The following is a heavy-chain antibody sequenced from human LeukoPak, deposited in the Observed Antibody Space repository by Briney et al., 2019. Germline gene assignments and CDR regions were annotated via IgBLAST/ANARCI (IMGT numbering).Heavy chain of an antibody. D-gene: IGHD3-16*02. J-gene: IGHJ4*02. CDR3: ARRVAGSPYRDY. V-gene: IGHV4-39*01. CDR2: IFYTGST. Sequence: SETLSLTCAVSGGSISSSSYYWAWIRQPPGKGREWFGNIFYTGSTYYNPSLKSRVTLSVDTYEHQFSMKLGCVTAADTAVSYCARRVAGSPYRDYWGQGTQATVSS. CDR1: GGSISSSSYY.